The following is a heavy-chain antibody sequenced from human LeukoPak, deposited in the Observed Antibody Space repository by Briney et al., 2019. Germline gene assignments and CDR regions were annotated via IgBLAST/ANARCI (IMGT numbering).Heavy chain of an antibody. CDR3: ATEGPSPPPGIAAIY. V-gene: IGHV4-59*12. D-gene: IGHD6-13*01. J-gene: IGHJ4*02. Sequence: SETLSLTCTVSGGSISSYYWSWIRQPPGKGLEWIGYIYYSGSTNYNPSLKSRVTMSVDTSKNQFSLKLSSVTAADTAVYYCATEGPSPPPGIAAIYWGQGTLVTVSS. CDR1: GGSISSYY. CDR2: IYYSGST.